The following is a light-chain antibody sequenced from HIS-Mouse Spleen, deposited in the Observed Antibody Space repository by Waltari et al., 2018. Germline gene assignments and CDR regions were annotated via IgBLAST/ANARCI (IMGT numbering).Light chain of an antibody. CDR3: QQYKSYIFT. Sequence: DIQMTQSPSTLSASVGDRVTITCRASKSISSWLAWYQQKPGKAPKLLIYKASSLESGVPSRFSGSGSGTEFTLTISSLQPDDFATYYCQQYKSYIFTFGPGTKVDIK. J-gene: IGKJ3*01. CDR2: KAS. CDR1: KSISSW. V-gene: IGKV1-5*03.